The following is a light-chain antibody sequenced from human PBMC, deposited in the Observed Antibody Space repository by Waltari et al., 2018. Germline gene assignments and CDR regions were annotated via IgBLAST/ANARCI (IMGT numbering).Light chain of an antibody. V-gene: IGKV3-20*01. Sequence: EIVLTQSPGTLSLSPGERATLSCRASQSVSNNNGAWYQQKPGQAPRLLIYGASTRATGTPDRFSGSGSGTDFTLTISRLEPEDFAVYYCQQYGSSPSYTFGQGTNLEIK. J-gene: IGKJ2*01. CDR1: QSVSNNN. CDR3: QQYGSSPSYT. CDR2: GAS.